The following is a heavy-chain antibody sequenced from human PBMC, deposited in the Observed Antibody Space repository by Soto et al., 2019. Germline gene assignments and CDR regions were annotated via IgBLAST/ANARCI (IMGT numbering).Heavy chain of an antibody. CDR3: ARVFGYCSGGSCYSH. V-gene: IGHV4-4*02. Sequence: SETLSLTCAVSGGSISSSNWWSWVRQPPGKGLGWMGEIYHSGSTNYNPSLKSRVTISVDKSKNQFCLKLSSVTAADTAVYYCARVFGYCSGGSCYSHWGQGTLVTVSS. CDR2: IYHSGST. J-gene: IGHJ4*02. CDR1: GGSISSSNW. D-gene: IGHD2-15*01.